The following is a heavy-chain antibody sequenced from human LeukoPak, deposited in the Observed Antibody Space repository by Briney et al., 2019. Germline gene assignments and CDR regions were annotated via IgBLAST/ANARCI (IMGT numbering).Heavy chain of an antibody. V-gene: IGHV1-2*02. Sequence: GASVKVSCKASGYTFTGYYIHWVRQAPGQGLEWMGWINPNSGGTNYAQNFQGRVTMTRDTSISTAYMELRRLRSDDTAVYYCTRGGVGIAVAGPHNWFDPWGQGTLVTVSS. CDR1: GYTFTGYY. J-gene: IGHJ5*02. CDR2: INPNSGGT. CDR3: TRGGVGIAVAGPHNWFDP. D-gene: IGHD6-19*01.